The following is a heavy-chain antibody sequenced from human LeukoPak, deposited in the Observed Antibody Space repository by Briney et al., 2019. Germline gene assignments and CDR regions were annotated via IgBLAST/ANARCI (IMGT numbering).Heavy chain of an antibody. V-gene: IGHV3-30-3*01. CDR2: ISYDGTKI. CDR3: ARDSVKLPGISYFDN. Sequence: GGSLRLSCAASGFSFSTHKMNWVRQAPGKGLEWVAVISYDGTKIYYADSAKGRFTISRDNSKNMVYLQMNSPRAEDTALYYYARDSVKLPGISYFDNWGQGTLVTVSS. J-gene: IGHJ1*01. CDR1: GFSFSTHK. D-gene: IGHD3-3*02.